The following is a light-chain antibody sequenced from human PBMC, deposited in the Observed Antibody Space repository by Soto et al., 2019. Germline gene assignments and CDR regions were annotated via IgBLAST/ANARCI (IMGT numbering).Light chain of an antibody. Sequence: QSALTQPASVSGSPGQSITISCAGTMRDVGAYNLVSWYQQHPGRAPQLIIYEVRNRPSGISFRFSGSKSGNTASLTISGLKAEDEADYYRSSYTSKSSLIFVGGTKVTVL. J-gene: IGLJ2*01. CDR1: MRDVGAYNL. V-gene: IGLV2-14*01. CDR3: SSYTSKSSLI. CDR2: EVR.